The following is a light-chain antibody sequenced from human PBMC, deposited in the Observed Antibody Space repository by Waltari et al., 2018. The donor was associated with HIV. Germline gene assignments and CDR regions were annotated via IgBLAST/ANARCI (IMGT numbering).Light chain of an antibody. Sequence: QSALAQPASVSGSPGQSVTISCTGTSSDVGAYNLVSWYQQRPGEAPKLMIYEVTKRPSGGPARFSGSKSGNTASLTVSGVQAEDEADYYCSSYAGSATLAFGGGTKLTVL. CDR2: EVT. V-gene: IGLV2-8*01. J-gene: IGLJ2*01. CDR3: SSYAGSATLA. CDR1: SSDVGAYNL.